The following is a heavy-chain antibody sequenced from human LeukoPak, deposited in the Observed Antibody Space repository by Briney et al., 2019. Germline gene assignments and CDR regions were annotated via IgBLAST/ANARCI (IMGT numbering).Heavy chain of an antibody. J-gene: IGHJ4*02. CDR3: AKDPRSYGGHHFDA. CDR1: GFTFRNFA. V-gene: IGHV3-23*01. Sequence: GGSLRLSCEASGFTFRNFAMSWVRQAPGKGVEWVSAIHGGGERTYYADSVKGRFTISRDNSKNTLYLQLSSLRVEDTAVYYCAKDPRSYGGHHFDAWGQGILVTVSS. D-gene: IGHD4/OR15-4a*01. CDR2: IHGGGERT.